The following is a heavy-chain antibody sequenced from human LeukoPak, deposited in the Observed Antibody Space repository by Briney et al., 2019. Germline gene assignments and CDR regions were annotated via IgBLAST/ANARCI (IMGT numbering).Heavy chain of an antibody. J-gene: IGHJ4*02. V-gene: IGHV3-33*01. Sequence: GGSLRLSCAAFGFIFSNYGMHWARQAPGKGLEWMAFIWYDGSNKNYADSVKGRFTISRDNSKNTMYLEMNSLRAEDTAVYYCVRGLPVATEVVDYWGQGTLVTVSS. CDR2: IWYDGSNK. D-gene: IGHD6-19*01. CDR3: VRGLPVATEVVDY. CDR1: GFIFSNYG.